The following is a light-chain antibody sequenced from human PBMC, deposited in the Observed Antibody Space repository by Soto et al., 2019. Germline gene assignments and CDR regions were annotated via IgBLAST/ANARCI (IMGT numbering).Light chain of an antibody. CDR3: ASWDDGLNGLV. J-gene: IGLJ2*01. Sequence: QSVLTQSPSASGTPGQRVTISCAGSGSNIGGNTVNWYQQVPGKAPKLLFYSNSLRPSGVPARFSGSKSGTSASLAISGLQSEDEADYYCASWDDGLNGLVFGGGTKLTVL. V-gene: IGLV1-44*01. CDR1: GSNIGGNT. CDR2: SNS.